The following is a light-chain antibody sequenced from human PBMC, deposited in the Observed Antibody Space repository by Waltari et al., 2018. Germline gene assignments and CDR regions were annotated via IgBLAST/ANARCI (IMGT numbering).Light chain of an antibody. Sequence: DIQMTQSPSTLSASIGDRVTITCRASQSITNWLAWYQQKPGKAPKLLIYKASTLESGVASRFSGSGSGTEFTLTISSLQPDDFATYYCQQYNNYVATFGQGTKVEIK. CDR2: KAS. CDR3: QQYNNYVAT. J-gene: IGKJ1*01. CDR1: QSITNW. V-gene: IGKV1-5*03.